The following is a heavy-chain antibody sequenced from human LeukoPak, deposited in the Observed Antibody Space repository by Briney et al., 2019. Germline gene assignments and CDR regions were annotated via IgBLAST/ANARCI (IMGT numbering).Heavy chain of an antibody. CDR3: ARDSPARDGYDGYYSSYYGMDV. D-gene: IGHD5-24*01. V-gene: IGHV4-59*01. CDR2: IYYIGST. J-gene: IGHJ6*02. CDR1: GGSISSYY. Sequence: SETLSLTCTVSGGSISSYYWGWIRQPPGKGLEWIGYIYYIGSTNYNPSLKSRVTISGDTSKNQFSLKLSAVTAADTAVYHCARDSPARDGYDGYYSSYYGMDVWGQGTTVTVSS.